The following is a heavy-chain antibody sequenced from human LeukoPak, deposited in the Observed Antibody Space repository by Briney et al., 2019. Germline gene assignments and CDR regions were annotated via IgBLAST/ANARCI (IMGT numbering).Heavy chain of an antibody. J-gene: IGHJ5*02. CDR1: GASISSASDY. CDR3: ARIGGGSWRNPGYWFDP. V-gene: IGHV4-39*01. D-gene: IGHD2-15*01. Sequence: PSETLCLTCAVSGASISSASDYWGWIRQPPGKGLEWLGSIYYGGSTYDNPSLRSRVTISVDTSKNQFSLKLTSVTAADTAVYYCARIGGGSWRNPGYWFDPWGQGNLVTVSS. CDR2: IYYGGST.